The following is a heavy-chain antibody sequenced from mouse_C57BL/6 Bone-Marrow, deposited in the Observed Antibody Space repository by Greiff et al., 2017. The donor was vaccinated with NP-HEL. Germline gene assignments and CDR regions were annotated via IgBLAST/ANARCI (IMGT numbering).Heavy chain of an antibody. CDR2: ISSGSSTI. CDR3: ARAIYYYGSSQYYYAMDY. CDR1: GFTFSDYG. V-gene: IGHV5-17*01. J-gene: IGHJ4*01. D-gene: IGHD1-1*01. Sequence: DVMLVESGGGLVKPGGSLKLSCAASGFTFSDYGMHWVRQAPEKGLEWVAYISSGSSTIYYADTVKGRFTISRDNAKNTLFLQMTSLRSEDTAMYYCARAIYYYGSSQYYYAMDYWGQGTSVTVSS.